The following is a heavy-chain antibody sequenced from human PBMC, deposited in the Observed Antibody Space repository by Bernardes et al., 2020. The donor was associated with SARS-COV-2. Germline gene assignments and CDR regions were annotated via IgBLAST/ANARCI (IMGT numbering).Heavy chain of an antibody. V-gene: IGHV4-39*01. CDR1: GGSISSTNYY. CDR2: IYSSGSS. J-gene: IGHJ6*02. Sequence: SETLSLTCTVSGGSISSTNYYWGWIRQPPGKGLELIGSIYSSGSSYYNPSLQSRVRESVDTSKNQFSLRLSFVTAADTAVYYCAGSSCGIDCYIGGLRSWDYGMDVWGQGTTVTVSS. CDR3: AGSSCGIDCYIGGLRSWDYGMDV. D-gene: IGHD2-21*02.